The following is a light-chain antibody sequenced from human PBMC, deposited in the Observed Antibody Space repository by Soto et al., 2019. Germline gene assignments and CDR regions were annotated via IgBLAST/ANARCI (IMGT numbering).Light chain of an antibody. CDR1: QSISSW. CDR3: QQANTFPLT. Sequence: DIQMTQSPSTLSASVGGGVTITCRASQSISSWLAWYQQKPGRAPKLLIYAASSLQSGVPSRFSGSGSGTHFTLTISSLQPEDFATYYCQQANTFPLTFGQGTRLEIK. CDR2: AAS. V-gene: IGKV1-12*01. J-gene: IGKJ5*01.